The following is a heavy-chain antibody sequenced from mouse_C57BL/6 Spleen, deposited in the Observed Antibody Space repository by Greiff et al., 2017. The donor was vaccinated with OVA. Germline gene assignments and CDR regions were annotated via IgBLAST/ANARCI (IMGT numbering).Heavy chain of an antibody. Sequence: EVKLQQSGPVLVKPGASVKMSCKASGYTFTDYYMNWVKQSHGKSLEWIGVINPYNGGTSYNQKFKGKATLTVDKSSSTAYMELNSLTSEDSAVYYCARAYDYDDYWGQGTTLTVSS. CDR1: GYTFTDYY. J-gene: IGHJ2*01. D-gene: IGHD2-4*01. V-gene: IGHV1-19*01. CDR3: ARAYDYDDY. CDR2: INPYNGGT.